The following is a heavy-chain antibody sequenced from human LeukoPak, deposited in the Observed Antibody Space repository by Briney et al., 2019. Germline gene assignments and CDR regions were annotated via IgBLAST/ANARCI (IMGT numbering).Heavy chain of an antibody. CDR2: ISSSSSYI. Sequence: GRSLRLSCAASGFTFSSYSMNWVRQAPGKGLEWVSSISSSSSYIYYADSVKGRFTISRDNAKNSLYLQMNSLRAEDTAVYYCARAPRQLRYFDWLSSYFDYWGQGTLVTVSS. CDR3: ARAPRQLRYFDWLSSYFDY. CDR1: GFTFSSYS. V-gene: IGHV3-21*01. D-gene: IGHD3-9*01. J-gene: IGHJ4*02.